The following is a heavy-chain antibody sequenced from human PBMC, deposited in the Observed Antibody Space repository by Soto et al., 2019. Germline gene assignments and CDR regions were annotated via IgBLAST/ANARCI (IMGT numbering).Heavy chain of an antibody. CDR3: ARLYGTVFDY. CDR2: NYYSWST. D-gene: IGHD2-8*01. J-gene: IGHJ4*02. V-gene: IGHV4-59*01. Sequence: QVQLQESGPGLVKPSETLSLTCNVSGGSISRYYWSWIRQPPGKGLEWIGYNYYSWSTNYNPSLKSRVTISVDMSKNQFARKLSSVTAADTAVYYCARLYGTVFDYWGQGTLVTVSS. CDR1: GGSISRYY.